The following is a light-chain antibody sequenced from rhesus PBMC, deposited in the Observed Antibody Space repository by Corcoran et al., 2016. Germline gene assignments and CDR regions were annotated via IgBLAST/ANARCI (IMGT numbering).Light chain of an antibody. CDR3: CSYTTRNTFV. V-gene: IGLV2S7*01. J-gene: IGLJ6*01. Sequence: QSAPTQPPSVSGSPGQSVTISCTGTSNDIGGYKYVSWYQHHPGKAPKLVIYEVTKRPSGVSDRFSGSRSGNTASLTISGLQTEDVSDYYCCSYTTRNTFVFGSGTRLTV. CDR2: EVT. CDR1: SNDIGGYKY.